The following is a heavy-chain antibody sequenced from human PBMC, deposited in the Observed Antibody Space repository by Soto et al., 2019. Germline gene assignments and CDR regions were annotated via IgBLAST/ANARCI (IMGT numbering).Heavy chain of an antibody. CDR1: GGSFSGYY. CDR3: ARRGGIRRVPATRSYYYYGMDV. V-gene: IGHV4-34*01. J-gene: IGHJ6*02. CDR2: INHSGST. Sequence: SETLSLTCAVYGGSFSGYYWSWIRQPPGKGLEWIGEINHSGSTNYNPSLKSRVTISVDTSKNQFSLKLSSVTAADTAVYYCARRGGIRRVPATRSYYYYGMDVWGQATTVTVSS. D-gene: IGHD2-2*01.